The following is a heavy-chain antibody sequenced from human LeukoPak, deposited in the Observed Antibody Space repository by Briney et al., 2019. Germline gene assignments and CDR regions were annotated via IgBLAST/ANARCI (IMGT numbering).Heavy chain of an antibody. CDR3: ARLLWFGEFDNWFDP. CDR1: GGSISSYY. J-gene: IGHJ5*02. CDR2: IYYSGST. D-gene: IGHD3-10*01. Sequence: SETLSLTCTVSGGSISSYYWSWIRQPPGKGLEWMGYIYYSGSTNYNPSLKSRVTISVDTSKNQFSLKLSSVTAADTAVYYCARLLWFGEFDNWFDPWGQGTLVTVSS. V-gene: IGHV4-59*08.